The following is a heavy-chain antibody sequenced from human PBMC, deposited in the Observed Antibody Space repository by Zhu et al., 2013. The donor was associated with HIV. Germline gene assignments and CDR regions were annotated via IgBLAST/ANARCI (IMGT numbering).Heavy chain of an antibody. CDR3: ARAEDTSGQNFFDY. J-gene: IGHJ4*02. CDR1: GFTFSSDG. V-gene: IGHV3-30*03. CDR2: IAKDGTNT. Sequence: VQLVESGGGVVQPGRSLRLSCAASGFTFSSDGMHWVRQAPGRGLEWVAVIAKDGTNTYYADSVRGRFAISRDNYKNMLFLQMDSLTTEDTAVYYCARAEDTSGQNFFDYWGQGTLVTVSS. D-gene: IGHD3-22*01.